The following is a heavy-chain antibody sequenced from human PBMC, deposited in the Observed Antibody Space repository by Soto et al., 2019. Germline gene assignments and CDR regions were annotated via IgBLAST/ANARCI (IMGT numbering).Heavy chain of an antibody. CDR2: ISAYNGNT. CDR1: GYTFTSYG. Sequence: KQTPASVKVSCKASGYTFTSYGISWVRQAPGQGLEWMGWISAYNGNTNYAQKLQGRVTMTTDTSTSTAYMELRSLRSDDTAVYYCARDPAVIWTGWFDPWGQGTLVTVSS. CDR3: ARDPAVIWTGWFDP. V-gene: IGHV1-18*01. D-gene: IGHD3-9*01. J-gene: IGHJ5*02.